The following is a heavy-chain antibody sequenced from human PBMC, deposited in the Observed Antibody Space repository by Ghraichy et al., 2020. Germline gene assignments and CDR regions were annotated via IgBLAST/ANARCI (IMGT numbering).Heavy chain of an antibody. Sequence: SCAASGFTFSSYWMSWVRQAPGKGLEWVANIKQDGSEKDYVDSVKGRFSISRDNAKNSLYLQMNSLRAEDTAVYYCARANQGYSYDFYYYYYYMDVWAKGPRSPSP. D-gene: IGHD5-18*01. V-gene: IGHV3-7*01. CDR3: ARANQGYSYDFYYYYYYMDV. J-gene: IGHJ6*03. CDR1: GFTFSSYW. CDR2: IKQDGSEK.